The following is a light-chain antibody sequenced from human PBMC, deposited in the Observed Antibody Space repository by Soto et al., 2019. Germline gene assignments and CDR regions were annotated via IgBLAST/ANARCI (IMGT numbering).Light chain of an antibody. CDR3: QSYDRGLTAYV. J-gene: IGLJ1*01. CDR1: SSNIGAGYE. Sequence: QSVLTQPPSVSGAPGQRVTISCTGTSSNIGAGYEVHWYHQLPGTAPKLLVSGNDNRPSGVPDRLSASKSGTSGSLAITGLQAEDEGHYYCQSYDRGLTAYVFGTGTKLIVL. CDR2: GND. V-gene: IGLV1-40*01.